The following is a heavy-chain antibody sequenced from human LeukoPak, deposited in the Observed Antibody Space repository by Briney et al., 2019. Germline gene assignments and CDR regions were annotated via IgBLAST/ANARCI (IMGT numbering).Heavy chain of an antibody. CDR2: INPNSGGT. CDR1: GYTFTGYY. J-gene: IGHJ5*02. CDR3: ARAHCSSTSCYYYSDWFDP. V-gene: IGHV1-2*02. D-gene: IGHD2-2*01. Sequence: ASVKVSCKASGYTFTGYYIHWVRQAPGQGLEWMGWINPNSGGTNYAQKFQGRVTMTRDTSISTAYMKLSRLRSDDTAVYYCARAHCSSTSCYYYSDWFDPWGQGTLVTVSS.